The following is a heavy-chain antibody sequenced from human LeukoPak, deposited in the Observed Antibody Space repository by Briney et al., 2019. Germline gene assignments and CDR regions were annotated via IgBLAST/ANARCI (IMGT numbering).Heavy chain of an antibody. Sequence: GASVKVSCKASGYTFTSYAMHWVRQAPGQRLEWMGWINAGNGNTKYSQKFQGRVTITRDTSASTAYMELSSLRSEDTAVYYCARDRLLWFGELWGDVWGQGTTVTVSS. J-gene: IGHJ6*02. CDR1: GYTFTSYA. D-gene: IGHD3-10*01. CDR3: ARDRLLWFGELWGDV. V-gene: IGHV1-3*01. CDR2: INAGNGNT.